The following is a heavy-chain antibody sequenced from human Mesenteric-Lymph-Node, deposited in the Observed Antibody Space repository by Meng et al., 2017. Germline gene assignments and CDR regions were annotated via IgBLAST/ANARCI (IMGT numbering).Heavy chain of an antibody. CDR2: IYYSGST. CDR3: ARDFDRRGIAVADGSN. D-gene: IGHD6-19*01. J-gene: IGHJ4*02. Sequence: SETLSLTCTVSGGSISSSSYYWGWIRQPPGKGLEWIGSIYYSGSTYYNPSLKSRVTISVDTSKNQFSLKLSSVTAADTAVYYCARDFDRRGIAVADGSNWGQGTLVTVSS. CDR1: GGSISSSSYY. V-gene: IGHV4-39*07.